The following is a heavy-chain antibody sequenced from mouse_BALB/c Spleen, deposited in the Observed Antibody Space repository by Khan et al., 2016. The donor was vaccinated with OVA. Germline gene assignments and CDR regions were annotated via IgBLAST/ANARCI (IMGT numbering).Heavy chain of an antibody. J-gene: IGHJ1*01. CDR1: GFTFSSFG. Sequence: VELVESGGGLVQPGGSRKLSCAASGFTFSSFGMHWVRQAPEKGLEWVAYISSGSATIYYADTVKGRFTISRDNPKNTLFLQMTSLRSEDTAIYDCARSLITTWYFDVWGAGTTVTVSS. CDR3: ARSLITTWYFDV. V-gene: IGHV5-17*02. CDR2: ISSGSATI. D-gene: IGHD2-4*01.